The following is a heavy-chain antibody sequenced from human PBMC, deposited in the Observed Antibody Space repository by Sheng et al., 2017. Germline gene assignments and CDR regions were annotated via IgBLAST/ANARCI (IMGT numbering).Heavy chain of an antibody. CDR3: ARGAGYGYGIDY. D-gene: IGHD5-18*01. J-gene: IGHJ4*02. V-gene: IGHV4-31*03. Sequence: QVQLQEWGPGLVKPSQTLSLTCTVSGASISSGINYWSWIRQHPGKGLESIVYIQYGASTYYNPSLKSRVSLSVDTSKNQFSLELSSLTVADTAVYYCARGAGYGYGIDYWGQGTLVTVSS. CDR1: GASISSGINY. CDR2: IQYGAST.